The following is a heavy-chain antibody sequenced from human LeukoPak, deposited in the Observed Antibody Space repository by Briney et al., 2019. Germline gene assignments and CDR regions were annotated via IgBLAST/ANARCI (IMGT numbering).Heavy chain of an antibody. D-gene: IGHD3-10*01. CDR1: GFTFSSYA. V-gene: IGHV3-30-3*01. J-gene: IGHJ4*02. Sequence: GGSLRLSCAASGFTFSSYAGHWVRQAPGKGLKWLTAILLWKQYYADAVRARFTISRDDSKSTLYLQMTSLRAEDTAVYYCARALFGSGSPPLYWGQGALVTVST. CDR3: ARALFGSGSPPLY. CDR2: ILLWKQY.